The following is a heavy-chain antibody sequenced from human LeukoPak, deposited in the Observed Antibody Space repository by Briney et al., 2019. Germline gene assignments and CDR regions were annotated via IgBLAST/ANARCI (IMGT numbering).Heavy chain of an antibody. Sequence: ASVKVSCKASGYTFTSYGISWVRQAPGQGLEWMGWISAYNGNTNYAQKLQGRVTMTTDTSTSTAYMELRSLRSDDTAVYYCARDRYYDSSGYVSLGYWGQGTLVTVSS. CDR3: ARDRYYDSSGYVSLGY. D-gene: IGHD3-22*01. CDR2: ISAYNGNT. J-gene: IGHJ4*02. V-gene: IGHV1-18*01. CDR1: GYTFTSYG.